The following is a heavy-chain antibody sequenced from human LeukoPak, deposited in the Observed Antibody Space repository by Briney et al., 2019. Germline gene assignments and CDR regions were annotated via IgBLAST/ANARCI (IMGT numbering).Heavy chain of an antibody. CDR1: GFTFRSYD. J-gene: IGHJ4*02. CDR2: IGTAGEI. D-gene: IGHD6-13*01. CDR3: ARDLMGIAYRGAFYY. Sequence: PGGSLRLSCAASGFTFRSYDMHWVRQATGKGLEWVSGIGTAGEIYYPGSVKGRFTISRENAKNSLYLQMNSLRAEDTAVYYCARDLMGIAYRGAFYYWGQGTLVTVSS. V-gene: IGHV3-13*01.